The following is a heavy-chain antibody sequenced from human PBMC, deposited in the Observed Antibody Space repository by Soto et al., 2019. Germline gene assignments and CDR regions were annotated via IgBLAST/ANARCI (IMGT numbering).Heavy chain of an antibody. J-gene: IGHJ6*02. V-gene: IGHV1-69*01. CDR3: AKVRYSSPMGYYYGMDV. Sequence: QAQLEQSGGEVKKPGSSVKVSCKASRVAFSKFIVTWVRQAPGLGLEWVGGIIPIFGTANYAQKFQGRVTITADESTNTSYREVNNLCSDDTAVYYCAKVRYSSPMGYYYGMDVWGQGTTVTVSS. D-gene: IGHD6-19*01. CDR2: IIPIFGTA. CDR1: RVAFSKFI.